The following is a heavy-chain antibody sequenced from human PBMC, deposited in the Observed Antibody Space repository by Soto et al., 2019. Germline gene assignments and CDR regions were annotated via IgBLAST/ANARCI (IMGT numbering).Heavy chain of an antibody. CDR2: ISYTGST. V-gene: IGHV4-61*01. CDR3: ARATLDWYLDL. Sequence: QVQLQESGPGLVKPSETLSLTCTVSGGSVSSGTYYWSWIRQPPGKGLEWIGYISYTGSTNYNPSPKSRVTISVDTSKNQFSLKLSSVTAADTAVYYCARATLDWYLDLWGRGTLVTVSS. J-gene: IGHJ2*01. D-gene: IGHD3-16*01. CDR1: GGSVSSGTYY.